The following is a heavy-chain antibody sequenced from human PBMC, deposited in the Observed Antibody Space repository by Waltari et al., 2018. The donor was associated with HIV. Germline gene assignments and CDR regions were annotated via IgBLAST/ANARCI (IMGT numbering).Heavy chain of an antibody. J-gene: IGHJ4*02. CDR2: IHSSGGT. CDR1: GFTVSSVY. CDR3: ARDTTVVGTRYFDY. Sequence: EVQLVESGGGLIQPGGSLRLSCAASGFTVSSVYMSWVRQAPGKGLEEVAVIHSSGGTNYANSGRCRITIARDNSKNTLYLQMNSLGAEDTAVYYCARDTTVVGTRYFDYWGRGTLVTVSS. V-gene: IGHV3-53*01. D-gene: IGHD6-13*01.